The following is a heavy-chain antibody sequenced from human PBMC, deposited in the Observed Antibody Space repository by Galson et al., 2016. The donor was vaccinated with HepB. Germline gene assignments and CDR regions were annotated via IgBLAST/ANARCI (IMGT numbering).Heavy chain of an antibody. CDR1: GFTFSSYS. J-gene: IGHJ4*02. CDR2: ISSGSSTI. D-gene: IGHD3-3*01. CDR3: ARMGGALTIFGVGSRWRFSDY. V-gene: IGHV3-48*02. Sequence: SLRLSCAASGFTFSSYSMNWVRQAPGKGLEWVSYISSGSSTIYYADSVKGRFTISRDNAKNSLYLQMNSLRDEDTAVYYCARMGGALTIFGVGSRWRFSDYWGQGTLVTVSS.